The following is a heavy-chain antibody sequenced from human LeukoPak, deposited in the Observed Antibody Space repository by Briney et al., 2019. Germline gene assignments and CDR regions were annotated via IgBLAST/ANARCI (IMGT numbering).Heavy chain of an antibody. Sequence: GGSLRPSCAASGFTFSSYSMNWVSQAPGKWMGWVATMTSSSTIYYADSVKGRFTISRDNAKNSLFLQVNSLRDEDTAVYSCARAQTMLWEFDAFDIWGRGTKVTVSS. J-gene: IGHJ3*02. V-gene: IGHV3-69-1*01. D-gene: IGHD3-10*01. CDR1: GFTFSSYS. CDR3: ARAQTMLWEFDAFDI. CDR2: MTSSSTI.